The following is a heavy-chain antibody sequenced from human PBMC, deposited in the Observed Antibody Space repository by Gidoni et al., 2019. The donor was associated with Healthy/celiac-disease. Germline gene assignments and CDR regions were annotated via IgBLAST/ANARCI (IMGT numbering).Heavy chain of an antibody. J-gene: IGHJ3*02. CDR1: GVTVRSYS. CDR3: ARDQEPDILTGGARRAFAI. CDR2: ISSSSSYI. Sequence: EVQLVESGGGLVKPGGSLRLSCAASGVTVRSYSMNWVRQAPGKGLECVSSISSSSSYIYYAVSVKGRFTISRENAKNSLYLQMNSLGAEDTAVYYCARDQEPDILTGGARRAFAIWGQGTMVTVS. D-gene: IGHD3-9*01. V-gene: IGHV3-21*01.